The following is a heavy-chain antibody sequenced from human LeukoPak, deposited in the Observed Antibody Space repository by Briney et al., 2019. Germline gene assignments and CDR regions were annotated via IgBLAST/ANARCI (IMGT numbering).Heavy chain of an antibody. CDR2: IYSGGST. J-gene: IGHJ6*02. Sequence: GGSLRLSCAASEFTFSRYWMSWVRQAPGKGLEWVSVIYSGGSTQYADSVKGRFTISRHDSENTVYLQMNSLRSEDTAMYYCARGISSAWYGMDVWGQGTTVTVSS. CDR3: ARGISSAWYGMDV. V-gene: IGHV3-53*04. CDR1: EFTFSRYW. D-gene: IGHD6-6*01.